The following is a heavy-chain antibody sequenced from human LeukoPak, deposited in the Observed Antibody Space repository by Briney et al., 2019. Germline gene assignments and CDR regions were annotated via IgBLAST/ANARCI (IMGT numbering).Heavy chain of an antibody. CDR3: ATTQWLEGVDWFDP. J-gene: IGHJ5*02. CDR2: IRYDESNK. Sequence: PGGSLRLSCAASGFIFSNYGMHWVRQAPGKGLAWVAFIRYDESNKFYADSVKGRFTISRDNSKNILFLQMNSLRAEDTAVYYCATTQWLEGVDWFDPWGQGTLVTVSS. V-gene: IGHV3-30*02. CDR1: GFIFSNYG. D-gene: IGHD6-19*01.